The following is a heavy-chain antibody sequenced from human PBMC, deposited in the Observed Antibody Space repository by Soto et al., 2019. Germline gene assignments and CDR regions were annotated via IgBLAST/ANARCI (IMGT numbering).Heavy chain of an antibody. Sequence: SETLSLTCAVYGGSFSGYYWSWIRQPPGKGLEWIGEINHSGSTNYNPSLKSRVTISVDTSKNQFSLKLSSVTAADTAVYYCARGGPNYYGSGSYYDYWGQGTLVTVSS. CDR3: ARGGPNYYGSGSYYDY. D-gene: IGHD3-10*01. V-gene: IGHV4-34*01. CDR1: GGSFSGYY. J-gene: IGHJ4*02. CDR2: INHSGST.